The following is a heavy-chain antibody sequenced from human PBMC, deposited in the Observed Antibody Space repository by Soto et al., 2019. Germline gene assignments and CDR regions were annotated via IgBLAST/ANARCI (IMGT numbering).Heavy chain of an antibody. CDR2: ISGGGGAT. CDR3: AKIKQGYFDY. V-gene: IGHV3-23*01. Sequence: PSETLSLTCTVSGGSISSGDYYWSRIRQHPGKGLEWISTISGGGGATYYADSVKGRFTISGDSSKSTVYLQMHSLRAEDTAIYYCAKIKQGYFDYWGQGTQVTVSS. CDR1: GGSISSGDYY. J-gene: IGHJ4*02.